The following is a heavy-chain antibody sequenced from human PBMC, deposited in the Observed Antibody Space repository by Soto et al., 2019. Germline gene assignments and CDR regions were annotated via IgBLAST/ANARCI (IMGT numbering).Heavy chain of an antibody. V-gene: IGHV4-39*01. CDR3: ARLYRHTGFIPSHY. Sequence: PSQELSLPCSVSAGFISRSCNYLGCLRLPKGKGLEWIGSIYYSGSTYYNPSLKSRVPISVDTSKPQFSLTLSSVTAADTAVYYCARLYRHTGFIPSHYW. D-gene: IGHD3-16*01. CDR1: AGFISRSCNY. CDR2: IYYSGST. J-gene: IGHJ4*01.